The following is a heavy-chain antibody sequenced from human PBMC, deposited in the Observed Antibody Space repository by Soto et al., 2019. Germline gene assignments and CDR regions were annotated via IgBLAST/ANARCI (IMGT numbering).Heavy chain of an antibody. Sequence: QVQLVESGGGVVQPGRSLRLSCAASGFTFSSYGMHWVRQAPSTGLEWVAVISYDGSDKYYADSVKGRFTISRDNSNDTSYRQRARRIAEDTVVYYCAKVVVVATTYCQHWGQGSLVTVSS. J-gene: IGHJ1*01. D-gene: IGHD2-15*01. CDR3: AKVVVVATTYCQH. CDR2: ISYDGSDK. CDR1: GFTFSSYG. V-gene: IGHV3-30*18.